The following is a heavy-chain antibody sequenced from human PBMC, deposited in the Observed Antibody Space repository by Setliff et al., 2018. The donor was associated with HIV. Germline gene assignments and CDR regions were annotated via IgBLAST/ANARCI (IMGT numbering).Heavy chain of an antibody. CDR2: INTNTGIA. CDR3: ARDRLTAGKYCSDSRCDDALDI. J-gene: IGHJ3*02. Sequence: GASVKVSCKASGYRFSKYAINWVRQAPGQGLEWMGWINTNTGIATYAQKLQGRVTMTTDTSTYTAFMELRSLKSDDTAVYYCARDRLTAGKYCSDSRCDDALDIWGQGTMVTVSS. CDR1: GYRFSKYA. D-gene: IGHD2-15*01. V-gene: IGHV1-18*01.